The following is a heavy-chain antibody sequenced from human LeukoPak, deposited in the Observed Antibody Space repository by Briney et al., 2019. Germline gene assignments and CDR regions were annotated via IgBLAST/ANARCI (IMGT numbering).Heavy chain of an antibody. Sequence: GGSLRLSCAASGFTFSSSAMSWVRQAPGKGLEWVSAISGSGGSTYYADSVKGRFTISRDNSKNTLYLQMNSLRAEDTAVYYCAKEGGRTFYYDSSAWFDYWGQGTLVTVSS. D-gene: IGHD3-22*01. CDR2: ISGSGGST. CDR1: GFTFSSSA. J-gene: IGHJ4*02. V-gene: IGHV3-23*01. CDR3: AKEGGRTFYYDSSAWFDY.